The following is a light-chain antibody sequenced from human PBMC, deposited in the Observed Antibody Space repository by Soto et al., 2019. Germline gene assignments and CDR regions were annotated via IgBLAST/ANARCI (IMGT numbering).Light chain of an antibody. J-gene: IGKJ1*01. CDR3: QQYSGYPGT. V-gene: IGKV1-5*03. CDR2: KAS. CDR1: QSISTW. Sequence: DSQMTQSPSTLSASVGDRVTITCRASQSISTWLAWYQQKPQKAPNLLISKASTLESGIPSRFSGSGSGTEFTLTISSLQPDDFATYYCQQYSGYPGTFGQGTKVEVK.